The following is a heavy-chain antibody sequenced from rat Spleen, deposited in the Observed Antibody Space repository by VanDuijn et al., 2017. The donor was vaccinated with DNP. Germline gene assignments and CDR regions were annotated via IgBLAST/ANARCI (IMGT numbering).Heavy chain of an antibody. D-gene: IGHD1-2*01. CDR1: GFTFSDYY. CDR3: TTHGSIATVSTGAMDV. V-gene: IGHV5-20*01. CDR2: ISYDGGST. Sequence: EVQLVESGGGLVQPGRSLKLSCAASGFTFSDYYMAWVRQAPTKGLEWVAYISYDGGSTYYGDSVTGRFTISRDNAKSTLYLQMDSLRSEDAATYYCTTHGSIATVSTGAMDVWGQGTSVTVSS. J-gene: IGHJ4*01.